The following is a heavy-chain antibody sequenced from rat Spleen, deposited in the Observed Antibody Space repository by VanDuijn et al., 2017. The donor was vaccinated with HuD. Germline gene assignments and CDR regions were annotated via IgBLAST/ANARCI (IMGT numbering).Heavy chain of an antibody. CDR1: GFTYSNYV. CDR3: AKDMSNYGGYTPFDY. CDR2: ISTGGGNT. Sequence: EVQLVESGGGLVQPGRSLKLSCAASGFTYSNYVMAWVRQAPTKGLEWVASISTGGGNTYYRDSVKGRFTISRDNAKNTLYLQMDSLRSEDTATYYCAKDMSNYGGYTPFDYWGQGVMVTVSS. V-gene: IGHV5S13*01. J-gene: IGHJ2*01. D-gene: IGHD1-11*01.